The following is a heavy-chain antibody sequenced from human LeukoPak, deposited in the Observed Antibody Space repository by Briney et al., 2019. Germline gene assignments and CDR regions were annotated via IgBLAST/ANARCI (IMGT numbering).Heavy chain of an antibody. J-gene: IGHJ4*02. V-gene: IGHV4-4*07. Sequence: PSETLSLTCTVSGDSISNYYWSCIRQPAGNGLEWIGRIYTSGSTNYNPSLKSRVTMSVDTSKNQFSLKLSSVTAADTAVYYCARVSLVRGAPDYYFDYWGQGTLVTVSS. CDR3: ARVSLVRGAPDYYFDY. D-gene: IGHD3-10*01. CDR1: GDSISNYY. CDR2: IYTSGST.